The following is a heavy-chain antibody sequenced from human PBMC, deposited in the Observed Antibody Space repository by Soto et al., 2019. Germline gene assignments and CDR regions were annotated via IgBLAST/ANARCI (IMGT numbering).Heavy chain of an antibody. V-gene: IGHV3-21*01. CDR1: GFTFSSYI. J-gene: IGHJ4*02. Sequence: PGGSLRLSCAASGFTFSSYIMNWVRQAPGKGLEWVSSISSSSSYIYYADSVKGRFTISRDNAKNSLYLQMNSLRAEDTAVYYCARDFYGDYSRGYFDYWGQGTLVTVS. D-gene: IGHD4-17*01. CDR3: ARDFYGDYSRGYFDY. CDR2: ISSSSSYI.